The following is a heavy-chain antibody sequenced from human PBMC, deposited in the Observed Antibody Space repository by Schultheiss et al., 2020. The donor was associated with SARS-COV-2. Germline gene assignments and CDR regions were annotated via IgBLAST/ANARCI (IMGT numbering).Heavy chain of an antibody. V-gene: IGHV4-34*01. J-gene: IGHJ4*02. CDR2: INHSGST. CDR3: ARGRGYCSGGSCPRTFDY. CDR1: GGSFSGYY. D-gene: IGHD2-15*01. Sequence: SETLSLTCAVYGGSFSGYYWSWIRQPPGKGLEWIGEINHSGSTNYNPSLKSRVTISVDTSKNQFSLKLSSVTAADTAVYYCARGRGYCSGGSCPRTFDYWGQGTLVTVSS.